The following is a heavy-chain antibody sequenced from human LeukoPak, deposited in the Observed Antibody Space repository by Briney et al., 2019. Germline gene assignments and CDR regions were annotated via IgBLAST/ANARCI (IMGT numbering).Heavy chain of an antibody. D-gene: IGHD2-2*01. Sequence: SETLSLTCTVSGGSISSGDYYWSWIRQPPGKGLEWIGYIYYSGSTYYNPSLKSRVTISVDTSKNQFPLKLSSVTAADTAVYYCARVSGYCSSTSCYAGWYFDLWGRGTLVTVSS. V-gene: IGHV4-30-4*01. CDR3: ARVSGYCSSTSCYAGWYFDL. CDR2: IYYSGST. CDR1: GGSISSGDYY. J-gene: IGHJ2*01.